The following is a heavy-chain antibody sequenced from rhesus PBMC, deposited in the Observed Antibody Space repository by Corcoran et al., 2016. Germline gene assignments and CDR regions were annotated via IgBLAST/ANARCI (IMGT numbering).Heavy chain of an antibody. CDR2: IYWNDSK. D-gene: IGHD3-3*01. J-gene: IGHJ6*01. CDR3: ARMYYNIWTGYSNYGLDS. Sequence: QVTLKESGPALVKPTKTLTLTCTFSGFSISTTGTGVGWIRQPPGKALEWLSSIYWNDSKYYRTALKSRHTISKDTSKNQVVLTMNNMNPVDTATYYCARMYYNIWTGYSNYGLDSWGQGVVVTVSS. V-gene: IGHV2-95*01. CDR1: GFSISTTGTG.